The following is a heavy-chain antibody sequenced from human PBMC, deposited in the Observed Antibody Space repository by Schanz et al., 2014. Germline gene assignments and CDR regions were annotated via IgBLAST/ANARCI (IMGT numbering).Heavy chain of an antibody. CDR2: INTNTGNP. CDR3: ARRGIRGVFSSFDY. V-gene: IGHV7-4-1*02. D-gene: IGHD3-10*01. J-gene: IGHJ4*02. Sequence: QVQVIQSGPEVKKPGASVKVSCKASGYTFTNHYLHWVRQAPGQGLEWMGWINTNTGNPTYAQAFTGRFLFSLDTSVITAYLQISSLEADDTAVYYCARRGIRGVFSSFDYWGLGTLVTVSS. CDR1: GYTFTNHY.